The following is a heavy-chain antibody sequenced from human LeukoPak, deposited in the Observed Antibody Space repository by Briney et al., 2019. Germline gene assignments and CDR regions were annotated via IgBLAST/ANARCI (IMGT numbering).Heavy chain of an antibody. V-gene: IGHV3-30-3*01. CDR1: GFTFSSYS. CDR3: ARGRYCSGTNCYSYYYYSAMDV. J-gene: IGHJ6*02. D-gene: IGHD2-2*01. Sequence: GGSLRLSCAASGFTFSSYSMHWVRQAPGKGLEWVALISYDGSKKYYADSVEGRFTISRDISKSTLYLQMNSLRAEDTAVFYCARGRYCSGTNCYSYYYYSAMDVWGQGTTVTVSS. CDR2: ISYDGSKK.